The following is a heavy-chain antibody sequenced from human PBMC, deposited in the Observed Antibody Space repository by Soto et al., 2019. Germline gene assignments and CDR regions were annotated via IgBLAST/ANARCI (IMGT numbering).Heavy chain of an antibody. D-gene: IGHD3-3*01. V-gene: IGHV1-18*01. J-gene: IGHJ4*02. Sequence: QVQLVQSGAEVKKPGASVKVSCKASGYTFTSYGISWVRQAPGQGLEWMGWISAYNGNTNYAQKLQGRVTMTTDTSTSTAYMELRSLGADDTVVYYCARDGDDFWSGYYRTYFDYWGQGTLVTVSS. CDR1: GYTFTSYG. CDR2: ISAYNGNT. CDR3: ARDGDDFWSGYYRTYFDY.